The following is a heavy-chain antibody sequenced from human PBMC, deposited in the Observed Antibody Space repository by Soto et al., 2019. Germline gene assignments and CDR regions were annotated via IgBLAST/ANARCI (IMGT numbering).Heavy chain of an antibody. Sequence: GGSLRLSCAASGFTFSSYGIHWVRQAPGKGLEWVAVISYDGSNKYYAESVKGRFTISRDNSKNTLSLQMNSLRAEDTAVYYCAKAENDYYDTSGPIGYWGQGTLVTVS. CDR1: GFTFSSYG. CDR2: ISYDGSNK. CDR3: AKAENDYYDTSGPIGY. V-gene: IGHV3-30*18. D-gene: IGHD3-22*01. J-gene: IGHJ4*02.